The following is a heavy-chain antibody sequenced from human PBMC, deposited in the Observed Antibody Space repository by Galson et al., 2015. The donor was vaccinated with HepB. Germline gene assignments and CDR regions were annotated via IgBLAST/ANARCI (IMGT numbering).Heavy chain of an antibody. D-gene: IGHD5-24*01. CDR2: IWYDGSNK. CDR3: ARDGPQMATITRLPDY. J-gene: IGHJ4*02. CDR1: GFTFSSYG. V-gene: IGHV3-33*08. Sequence: SLRLSCAASGFTFSSYGMHWVRQAPGKGLEWVAVIWYDGSNKYYADSVKGRFTISRDNSKNTLYLQMNSLRAEDTAVYYCARDGPQMATITRLPDYWGQGTLVTVSS.